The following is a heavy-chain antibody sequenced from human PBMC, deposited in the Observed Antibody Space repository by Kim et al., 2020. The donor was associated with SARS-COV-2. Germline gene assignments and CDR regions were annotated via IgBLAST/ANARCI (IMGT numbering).Heavy chain of an antibody. D-gene: IGHD1-7*01. Sequence: GGSLRLSCAASGFTFSSYGMHWVRQAPGKGLEWVAVISYDGSNKYYADSVKGRFTISRDNSKNTLYLQMNSLRAEDTAVYYCAKDNENLGRRDNWNYPWFDPWGQGTLVTVSS. V-gene: IGHV3-30*18. J-gene: IGHJ5*02. CDR2: ISYDGSNK. CDR1: GFTFSSYG. CDR3: AKDNENLGRRDNWNYPWFDP.